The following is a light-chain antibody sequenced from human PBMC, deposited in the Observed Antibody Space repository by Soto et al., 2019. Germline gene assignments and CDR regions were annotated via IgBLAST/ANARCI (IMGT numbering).Light chain of an antibody. CDR2: GAS. CDR3: QQYGSSFTWT. V-gene: IGKV3-20*01. Sequence: EIVLTQSPGTLSLSPGERATLSCRASQSVSSSYLDWYQQKPGQAPRLLIYGASSRATGIADRFSGSGSGTDFTLTISRLEPEDFAVYYCQQYGSSFTWTFGQGPKVEIK. J-gene: IGKJ1*01. CDR1: QSVSSSY.